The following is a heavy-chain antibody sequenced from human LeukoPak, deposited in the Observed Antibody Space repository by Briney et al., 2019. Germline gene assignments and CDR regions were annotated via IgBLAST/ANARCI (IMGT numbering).Heavy chain of an antibody. D-gene: IGHD3-3*01. J-gene: IGHJ4*02. CDR3: ARENDFWSGYSYFDY. Sequence: GGSLGLSCAASGFTFSSYWMSWVRQAPGKGLEWVANIKQDGSEKYYVDSVKGRFTISRDNAKNSLYLQMNSLRAEDTAVYYCARENDFWSGYSYFDYWGQGTLVTVSS. V-gene: IGHV3-7*01. CDR1: GFTFSSYW. CDR2: IKQDGSEK.